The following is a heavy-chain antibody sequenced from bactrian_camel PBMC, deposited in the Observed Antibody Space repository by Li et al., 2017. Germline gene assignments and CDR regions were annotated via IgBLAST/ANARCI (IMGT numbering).Heavy chain of an antibody. Sequence: VQLVESGGGSVEVGGSLRLSCAGSGIILSSAFCVGWFRQAPGKEREGVASIRPGGTTTAYAASVRGRFSISLDTAKNTVYLQMNNLKPEDTAMYYCATQFLEASCAVVHAIDDWGQGTQVTVSS. CDR1: GIILSSAFC. J-gene: IGHJ4*01. CDR2: IRPGGTTT. D-gene: IGHD2*01. CDR3: ATQFLEASCAVVHAIDD. V-gene: IGHV3S40*01.